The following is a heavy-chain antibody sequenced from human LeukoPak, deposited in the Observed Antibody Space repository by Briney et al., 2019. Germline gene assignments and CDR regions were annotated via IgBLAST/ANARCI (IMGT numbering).Heavy chain of an antibody. V-gene: IGHV4-39*01. CDR2: IYYSGST. CDR1: RGSLSSSSYY. J-gene: IGHJ4*02. D-gene: IGHD5-24*01. Sequence: PSETLFLTCTVLRGSLSSSSYYWGWIRQPPGKGLEWIGSIYYSGSTYYNPSLKSRVTISVDPSKNQFSLKLSSVTAADTAVYYCARHQDGYYFDYWGQGTLVTVSS. CDR3: ARHQDGYYFDY.